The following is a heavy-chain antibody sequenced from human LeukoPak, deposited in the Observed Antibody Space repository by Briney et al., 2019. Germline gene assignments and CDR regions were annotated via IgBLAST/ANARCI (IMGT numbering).Heavy chain of an antibody. CDR1: GYTFSSSA. CDR2: ITGSSSTI. V-gene: IGHV3-48*02. Sequence: PVGYPRLSCAAAGYTFSSSAMSCGRDARGQGLEWVSYITGSSSTIHYADSVKGRFTISRDNAKNSLYLQMNSLRDEDTAVYYCTRDPNALDYWGQGTLVTVSS. J-gene: IGHJ4*02. CDR3: TRDPNALDY.